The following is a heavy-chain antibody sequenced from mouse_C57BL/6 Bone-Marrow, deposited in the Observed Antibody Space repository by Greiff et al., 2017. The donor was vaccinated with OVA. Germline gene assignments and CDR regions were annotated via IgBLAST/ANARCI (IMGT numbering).Heavy chain of an antibody. V-gene: IGHV1-61*01. CDR2: IYPSDSET. CDR1: GYTFTSYW. J-gene: IGHJ3*01. Sequence: QVQLQQPGAELVRPGSSVKLSCKASGYTFTSYWMDWVKQRPGQGLEWIGNIYPSDSETHYNQKFKDKATLTVDKSSSTAYMQLSSLTSEDSAVYYCARPDYGSSYGWFAYWGQGTLVTVSA. D-gene: IGHD1-1*01. CDR3: ARPDYGSSYGWFAY.